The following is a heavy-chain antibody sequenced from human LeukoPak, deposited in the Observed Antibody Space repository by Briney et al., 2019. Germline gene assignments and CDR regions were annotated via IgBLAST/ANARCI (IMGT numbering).Heavy chain of an antibody. D-gene: IGHD5-12*01. CDR1: GFTFDDYS. CDR3: AKDRTYSAYAALDY. J-gene: IGHJ4*02. Sequence: DRSLRLSCAASGFTFDDYSMHWVRQAPGKGLEWVSGISWNSGSAGYADSVKGRFTISRDSAKNSLYLQMNSLRTEDTALYYCAKDRTYSAYAALDYWGQGTLVTVSS. CDR2: ISWNSGSA. V-gene: IGHV3-9*01.